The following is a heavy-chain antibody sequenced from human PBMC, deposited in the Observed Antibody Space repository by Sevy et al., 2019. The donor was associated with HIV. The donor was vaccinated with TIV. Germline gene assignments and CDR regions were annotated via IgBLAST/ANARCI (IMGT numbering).Heavy chain of an antibody. J-gene: IGHJ1*01. CDR3: ARHARLRPKYFQH. CDR2: IYYSGST. CDR1: GGSISSSSYY. Sequence: SETLSLTCTVSGGSISSSSYYWGWIRQPPGKGLEWIGSIYYSGSTYYNPSLKSRVTISVDTSKNQFSLKLSSVTAADTAVYYCARHARLRPKYFQHWGQSTLVTVSS. D-gene: IGHD4-17*01. V-gene: IGHV4-39*01.